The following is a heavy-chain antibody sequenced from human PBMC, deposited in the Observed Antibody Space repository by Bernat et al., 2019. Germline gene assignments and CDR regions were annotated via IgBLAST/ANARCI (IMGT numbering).Heavy chain of an antibody. CDR1: GFTFSSYG. D-gene: IGHD3-10*01. CDR2: ISYDGSNK. Sequence: VQLVDSGGALVQPGGSLRLSCAASGFTFSSYGMHWVRQAPGKGLEWVAVISYDGSNKYYADSVKGRFTISRDNSKNTLYLQMNSLRAEDTAVYYCAKRTTAVRGVTSFDYWGQGTLVTVSS. V-gene: IGHV3-30*18. CDR3: AKRTTAVRGVTSFDY. J-gene: IGHJ4*02.